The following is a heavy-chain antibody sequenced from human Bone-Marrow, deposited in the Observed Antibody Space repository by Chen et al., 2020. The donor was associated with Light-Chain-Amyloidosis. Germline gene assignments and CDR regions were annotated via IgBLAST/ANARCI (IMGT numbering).Heavy chain of an antibody. Sequence: EVQLVESGGGLVESGGSLRLSCAASGFSFTTAWMSWVRQAPGKGLEWVGRIKRKVHGVTTDDAAPVKGRFSISRDDSRNTLYLQINSLKAEDAATYFCSAIVGAYDTFDFWGQGTTVTVSS. CDR1: GFSFTTAW. CDR3: SAIVGAYDTFDF. J-gene: IGHJ3*01. D-gene: IGHD1-26*01. V-gene: IGHV3-15*01. CDR2: IKRKVHGVTT.